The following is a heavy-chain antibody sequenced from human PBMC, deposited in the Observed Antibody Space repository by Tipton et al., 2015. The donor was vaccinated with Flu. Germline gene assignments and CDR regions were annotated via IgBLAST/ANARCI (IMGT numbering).Heavy chain of an antibody. D-gene: IGHD3-3*01. CDR1: GGSIGKYY. V-gene: IGHV4-59*04. CDR3: YEKNDGFDI. Sequence: TLSLTCTISGGSIGKYYWSWIRQPPGKGLEWIGNIYYSGFTYYNPSLKSRVTISVDTSKNQFSLKLSSVTAADTALYYCYEKNDGFDIWGQGTMVTVSS. J-gene: IGHJ3*02. CDR2: IYYSGFT.